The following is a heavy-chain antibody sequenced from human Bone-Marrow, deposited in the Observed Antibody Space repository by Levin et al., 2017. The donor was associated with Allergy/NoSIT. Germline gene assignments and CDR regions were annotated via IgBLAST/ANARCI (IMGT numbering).Heavy chain of an antibody. CDR3: ARVPWESPHDGVDI. V-gene: IGHV3-48*03. CDR2: INNKGDSI. J-gene: IGHJ3*02. D-gene: IGHD1-26*01. Sequence: LTGGSLRLSCAASGFTFSSYEMNWVRQAPGKGLEWVSYINNKGDSIYYADSVKGRFTISRDNAKNSLYLQMNTLRVEDTALYYCARVPWESPHDGVDIWGQGTMVTVSS. CDR1: GFTFSSYE.